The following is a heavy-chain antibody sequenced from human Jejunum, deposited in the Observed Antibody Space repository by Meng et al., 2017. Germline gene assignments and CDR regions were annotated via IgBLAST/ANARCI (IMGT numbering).Heavy chain of an antibody. V-gene: IGHV3-74*01. CDR3: ASGRYYGMDV. Sequence: GESLKISCAASGFTFRSYWMHWVRQAPGKGLVWVSAIESDGSSTNYADSVKGRFTISRDNAKNTLYLQMNSLRAEDTAVYYCASGRYYGMDVWGQGTTVTVSS. CDR1: GFTFRSYW. J-gene: IGHJ6*02. CDR2: IESDGSST.